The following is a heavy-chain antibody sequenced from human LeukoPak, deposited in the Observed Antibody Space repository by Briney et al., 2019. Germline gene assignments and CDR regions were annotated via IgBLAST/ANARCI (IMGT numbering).Heavy chain of an antibody. CDR3: ARDTEWELNPDYFDY. J-gene: IGHJ4*02. V-gene: IGHV1-18*01. Sequence: ASVKVSCKASGYTFRNYGISWVRQAPGQGLEWMGWISAYNGNTKYAQKLQGRVTMTTDTSTNTAYMELRSLRSDDTAVYYCARDTEWELNPDYFDYWGRGTLVTVSS. D-gene: IGHD1-26*01. CDR2: ISAYNGNT. CDR1: GYTFRNYG.